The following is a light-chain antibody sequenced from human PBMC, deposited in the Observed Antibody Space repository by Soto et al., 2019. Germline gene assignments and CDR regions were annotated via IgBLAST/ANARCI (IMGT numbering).Light chain of an antibody. V-gene: IGLV2-14*01. J-gene: IGLJ3*02. Sequence: QSALTQPASVSGSPGQSITISCTGTSSDVGAYNYVSWFQQHPGKAPRLIIYDVSNRPSGVSNRFSGSKSGNTASLTISGLQAEDEAYYYCSSYTTSTTGVFGGGTKVTVL. CDR1: SSDVGAYNY. CDR2: DVS. CDR3: SSYTTSTTGV.